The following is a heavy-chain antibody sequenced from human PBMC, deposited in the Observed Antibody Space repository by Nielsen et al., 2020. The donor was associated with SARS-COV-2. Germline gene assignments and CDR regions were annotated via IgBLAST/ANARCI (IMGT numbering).Heavy chain of an antibody. Sequence: GSLRLSCTVSGGSISSSNYYWSWIRQPPGKGPEWIGYIHYSGRTTYNPSLKSRVTISIDTSKNQFSLKLTSVTAADTAVYYCARPPDTWGQGTLVAVSS. CDR2: IHYSGRT. CDR3: ARPPDT. J-gene: IGHJ3*01. CDR1: GGSISSSNYY. V-gene: IGHV4-61*05.